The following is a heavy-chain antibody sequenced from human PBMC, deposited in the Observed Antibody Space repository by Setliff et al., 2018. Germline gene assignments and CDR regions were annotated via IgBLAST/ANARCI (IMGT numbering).Heavy chain of an antibody. CDR3: ARTHCTTTSCFYFHY. CDR2: ISHGVST. J-gene: IGHJ4*02. V-gene: IGHV4-30-4*08. Sequence: PSETLSLTCAVYGDSFSDYYWSWIRQPPGKGLEYIGHISHGVSTSYSPSLKSRLSISADTSKNQFSLKLTSVTAADTAVYYCARTHCTTTSCFYFHYWGQGTVVTVSS. CDR1: GDSFSDYY. D-gene: IGHD2-2*01.